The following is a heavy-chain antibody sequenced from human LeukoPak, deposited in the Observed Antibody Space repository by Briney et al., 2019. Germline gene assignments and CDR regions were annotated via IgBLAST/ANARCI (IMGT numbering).Heavy chain of an antibody. CDR3: ARQYSSSHIVWFDP. CDR2: ISYDGSNK. J-gene: IGHJ5*02. Sequence: GRSLRLSCAASGFTFSSYGMHWVRQAPGKGLEWVAVISYDGSNKYYADSVKGRFTISRDNSKNTLYLQMNSLRAEDTAVYYCARQYSSSHIVWFDPWGQGTLVTVSS. D-gene: IGHD6-13*01. V-gene: IGHV3-30*03. CDR1: GFTFSSYG.